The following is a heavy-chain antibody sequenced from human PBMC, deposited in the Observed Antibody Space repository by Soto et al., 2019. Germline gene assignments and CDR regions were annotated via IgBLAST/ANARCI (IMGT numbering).Heavy chain of an antibody. Sequence: LRLSCAASVFTFSSYSMNWVRQAPGKGLEWVSSISSSSSYIYYADSVKGRFTISRDNAKNSLYLQMNSLRAEDTAVYYCARDPQYYYGSGPFWGQGTLVTVSS. CDR3: ARDPQYYYGSGPF. V-gene: IGHV3-21*01. J-gene: IGHJ4*02. CDR1: VFTFSSYS. D-gene: IGHD3-10*01. CDR2: ISSSSSYI.